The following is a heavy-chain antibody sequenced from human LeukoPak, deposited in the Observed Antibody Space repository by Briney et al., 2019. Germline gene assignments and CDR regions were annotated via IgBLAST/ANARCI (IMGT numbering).Heavy chain of an antibody. J-gene: IGHJ6*02. CDR3: ARFRAVAGTYYYYYYGMDV. D-gene: IGHD6-19*01. V-gene: IGHV1-46*01. Sequence: ASVKVSCKASGYTFTGYYMHWMRQAPGQGLEWMGIINPSGGSTSYAQKFQGRVTMTRDTSTSTVYMELSSLRSEDTAVYYCARFRAVAGTYYYYYYGMDVWGQGTTVTVSS. CDR2: INPSGGST. CDR1: GYTFTGYY.